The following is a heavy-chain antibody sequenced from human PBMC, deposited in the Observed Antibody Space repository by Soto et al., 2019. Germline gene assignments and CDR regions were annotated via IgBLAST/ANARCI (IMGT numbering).Heavy chain of an antibody. V-gene: IGHV5-10-1*01. CDR2: IDPSDSYT. D-gene: IGHD3-9*01. J-gene: IGHJ6*02. CDR3: ARHPNNDYDILTGSPLGWGMDV. Sequence: GESLKISCKGSGYSFTSYWISWVRQMPGKGLEWMGRIDPSDSYTNYSPSFQGHVTISADKSISTAYLQWSSLKASDTAMYYCARHPNNDYDILTGSPLGWGMDVGGQGTTVTVSS. CDR1: GYSFTSYW.